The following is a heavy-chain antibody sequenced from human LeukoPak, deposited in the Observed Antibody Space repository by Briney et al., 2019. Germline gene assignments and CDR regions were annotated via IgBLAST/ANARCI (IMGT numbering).Heavy chain of an antibody. CDR1: GGSISSGDYY. CDR3: ARGDYDDQGAFDI. CDR2: IYYSGNT. J-gene: IGHJ3*02. V-gene: IGHV4-31*03. Sequence: PSQTLSLTCTVSGGSISSGDYYWSWIRQRPGKGLEWIGYIYYSGNTYYNPSLKSRVIISVDTSKNQFSLKLSSVTAADTAVYYCARGDYDDQGAFDIWGQGTMVTVSS. D-gene: IGHD4-17*01.